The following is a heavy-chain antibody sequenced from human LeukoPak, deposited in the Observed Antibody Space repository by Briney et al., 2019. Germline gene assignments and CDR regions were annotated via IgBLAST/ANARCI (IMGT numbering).Heavy chain of an antibody. CDR2: ISSNNDYI. V-gene: IGHV3-21*01. J-gene: IGHJ4*02. Sequence: PGGSLRLSCAASGFTFSSYSMNWVRQARGKGLEWVSSISSNNDYIYYADSVKGRFTISRDNAKNSLFLQMNSLRAEDTAVYYCARVAVAAAGTDYWGQGTLVTVSS. CDR1: GFTFSSYS. D-gene: IGHD6-13*01. CDR3: ARVAVAAAGTDY.